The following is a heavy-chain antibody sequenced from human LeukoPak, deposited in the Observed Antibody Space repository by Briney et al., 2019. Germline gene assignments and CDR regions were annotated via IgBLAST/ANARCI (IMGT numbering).Heavy chain of an antibody. CDR1: GFTFSSYA. CDR3: ARGLRLAAASDAFDI. J-gene: IGHJ3*02. CDR2: ISGSGGST. Sequence: GGSLRLSCAASGFTFSSYAMSWVRQAPGKGLEWVSAISGSGGSTYYADSVKGRFTISRDNAKNSLYLQMNSLRAEDTAVYYCARGLRLAAASDAFDIWGQGTMVTVSS. D-gene: IGHD6-13*01. V-gene: IGHV3-23*01.